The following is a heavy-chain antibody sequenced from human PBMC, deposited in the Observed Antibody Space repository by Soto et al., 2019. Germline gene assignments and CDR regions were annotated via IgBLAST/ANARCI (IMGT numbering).Heavy chain of an antibody. J-gene: IGHJ6*02. CDR3: ARDHRAVSKLPHYYYYYYGMDV. CDR1: GGSVSSGSYY. D-gene: IGHD2-8*01. CDR2: IYYSGST. Sequence: SETLSLTCTVSGGSVSSGSYYWSWIRQPPGKGLEWIGYIYYSGSTNYNPSLKSRVTISVDTSKNQFSLKLSSVTAADTAVYYCARDHRAVSKLPHYYYYYYGMDVWGQGTRVTVSS. V-gene: IGHV4-61*01.